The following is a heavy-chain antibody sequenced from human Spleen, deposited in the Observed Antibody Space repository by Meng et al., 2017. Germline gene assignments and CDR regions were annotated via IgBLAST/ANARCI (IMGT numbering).Heavy chain of an antibody. CDR2: INPYSDAT. Sequence: VQLVQAGAVVKKPGSSVKVSCKASGYTFNSYYIHWVRPAPGLGLEWMVRINPYSDATHYAQNFHDRVTMTSDTSISTAYMELSRLRSDDTAVYYCVRDEDISAAGYLFGDYWGQGTLVTVSS. D-gene: IGHD6-13*01. CDR1: GYTFNSYY. CDR3: VRDEDISAAGYLFGDY. J-gene: IGHJ4*02. V-gene: IGHV1-2*06.